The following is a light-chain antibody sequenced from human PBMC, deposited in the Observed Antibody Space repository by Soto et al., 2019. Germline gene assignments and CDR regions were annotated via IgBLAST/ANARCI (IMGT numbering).Light chain of an antibody. CDR2: RDD. V-gene: IGLV1-44*01. Sequence: QSVLTQPPSTSGTPGQRVTISCSGTISNIGGNTVNWYQHVPGSAPKLLIYRDDQRPSGVPDRFSGSKSATSASLAISGLQSEDEADDYCAAWDDGLKGWLFGGGTKVTVL. J-gene: IGLJ2*01. CDR1: ISNIGGNT. CDR3: AAWDDGLKGWL.